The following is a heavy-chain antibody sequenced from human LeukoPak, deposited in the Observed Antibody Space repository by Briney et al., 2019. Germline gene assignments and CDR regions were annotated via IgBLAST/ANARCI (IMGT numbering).Heavy chain of an antibody. D-gene: IGHD1-26*01. CDR1: GGSISSVSYY. CDR2: IYTSGST. Sequence: SQTLSLTCTVSGGSISSVSYYWSWIRQPAGKGLEGIGLIYTSGSTTYNSSLKSRVTISLETSNNHFPLRLSSVTAADTAVYYCARDREVGATGYYFDYWGQGTLVTVSS. J-gene: IGHJ4*02. V-gene: IGHV4-61*02. CDR3: ARDREVGATGYYFDY.